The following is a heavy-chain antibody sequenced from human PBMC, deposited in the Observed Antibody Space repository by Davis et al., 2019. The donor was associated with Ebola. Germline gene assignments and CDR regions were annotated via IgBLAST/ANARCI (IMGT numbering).Heavy chain of an antibody. V-gene: IGHV3-23*01. J-gene: IGHJ4*02. Sequence: GESLKISCAASGFTFSSYAMSWVRQAPGKGLEWVSAISGSGGSTYYADSVKGRFTISRDNSKNTLYLQMNSLRAEDTAVYYCARGEGYYYDSSGYYKTKNFDYWGQGTLVTVSS. CDR1: GFTFSSYA. CDR3: ARGEGYYYDSSGYYKTKNFDY. D-gene: IGHD3-22*01. CDR2: ISGSGGST.